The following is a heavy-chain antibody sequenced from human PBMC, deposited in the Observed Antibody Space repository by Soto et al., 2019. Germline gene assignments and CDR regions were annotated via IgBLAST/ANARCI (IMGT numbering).Heavy chain of an antibody. CDR1: GFTFSSYA. D-gene: IGHD2-2*01. V-gene: IGHV3-23*01. Sequence: EVQLLESGGGLVQPGGSLRLSCAASGFTFSSYAMTWVRQAPGKGLEWVSAISASGGNTDYAASVKGRFTNFRDNSNNALYLQMNHLRAEDSATYYWAKDGPYSTSWKPDYCGQGMLVTVSS. CDR2: ISASGGNT. CDR3: AKDGPYSTSWKPDY. J-gene: IGHJ4*02.